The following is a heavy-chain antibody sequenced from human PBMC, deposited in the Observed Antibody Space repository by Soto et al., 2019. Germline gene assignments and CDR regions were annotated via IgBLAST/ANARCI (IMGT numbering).Heavy chain of an antibody. CDR1: GGTFRRY. V-gene: IGHV1-69*01. CDR2: IIDMYGTA. D-gene: IGHD3-22*01. Sequence: QVQLVQSGAEVKKPGSSMKVSCKASGGTFRRYISWVRQAPGQGLEWMGGIIDMYGTANYAQKFQGRVTITADEFTSTAYIALSSLKPDDKGVYYGATNLSGYFPDWGQGTLVTVSS. J-gene: IGHJ4*02. CDR3: ATNLSGYFPD.